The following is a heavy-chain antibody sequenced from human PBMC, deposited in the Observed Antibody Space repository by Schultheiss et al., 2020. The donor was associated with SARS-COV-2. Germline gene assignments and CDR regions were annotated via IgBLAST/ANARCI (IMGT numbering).Heavy chain of an antibody. Sequence: SQTLSLTCTVSGGSISSSSYYWGWIRQPPGKGLEWIGEINHSGSTNYNPSLKSRVTISVDTSKNQFSLKLSSVTAADTAVYYCARGPYYYDSRDPAAFDYWGQGTLVTVSS. J-gene: IGHJ4*02. CDR2: INHSGST. CDR3: ARGPYYYDSRDPAAFDY. CDR1: GGSISSSSYY. V-gene: IGHV4-39*07. D-gene: IGHD3-22*01.